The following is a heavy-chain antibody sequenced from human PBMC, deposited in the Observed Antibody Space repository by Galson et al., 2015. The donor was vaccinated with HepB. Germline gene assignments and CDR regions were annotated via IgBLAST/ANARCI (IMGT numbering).Heavy chain of an antibody. CDR3: ARRRFDSSTTYNFDY. D-gene: IGHD2/OR15-2a*01. J-gene: IGHJ4*02. Sequence: QSGAEVKKSGESLKISRKGSGYYFPTWWIGWVRQRPGKGLEWMGIIFPDDSDTRYSLSFQGQVTMSADRSINTAYLQWSSLKASDTAMYYCARRRFDSSTTYNFDYWGPGTLVTVSS. CDR2: IFPDDSDT. V-gene: IGHV5-51*03. CDR1: GYYFPTWW.